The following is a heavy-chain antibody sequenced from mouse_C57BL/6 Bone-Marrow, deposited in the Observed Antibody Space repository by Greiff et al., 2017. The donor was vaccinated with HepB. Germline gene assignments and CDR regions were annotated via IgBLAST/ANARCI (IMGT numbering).Heavy chain of an antibody. CDR1: GFTFSDAW. Sequence: EVKLQESGGGLVQPGGSMKLSCAASGFTFSDAWMDWVRQSPEKGLEWVAEIRNKANNHATYYAESVKGRFTISRDDSKSSVYLQMNSLRAEDTGIYYCTSPIITTVVAPFAYWGQGTLVTVSA. J-gene: IGHJ3*01. CDR3: TSPIITTVVAPFAY. V-gene: IGHV6-6*01. CDR2: IRNKANNHAT. D-gene: IGHD1-1*01.